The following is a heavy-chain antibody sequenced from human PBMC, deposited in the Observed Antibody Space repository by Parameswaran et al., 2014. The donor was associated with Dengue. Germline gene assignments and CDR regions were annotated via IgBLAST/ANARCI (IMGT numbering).Heavy chain of an antibody. CDR2: IYYSGST. D-gene: IGHD4-17*01. J-gene: IGHJ6*02. Sequence: WIRQPPGKGLEWIGYIYYSGSTNYNPSLKSRVTISVDTSRNQFSLKLSSVTAADTAVYYCARDAPFGAYDYGENGYYYYGMDVWGQGTTVTVSS. V-gene: IGHV4-59*01. CDR3: ARDAPFGAYDYGENGYYYYGMDV.